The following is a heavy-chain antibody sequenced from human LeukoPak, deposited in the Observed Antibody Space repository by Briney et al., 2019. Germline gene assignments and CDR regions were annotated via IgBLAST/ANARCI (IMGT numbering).Heavy chain of an antibody. V-gene: IGHV3-23*01. Sequence: GGSLRLSCAASGFTFSSYAMTWVRQAPGKGLVWVSSIVGSGGSTYYADSVKGRFTISRDNSKNTLWLQMNSLRAEDTAVCYCAKEKGITMIVVVITNDYGMDVWGQGTTVTVSS. D-gene: IGHD3-22*01. CDR2: IVGSGGST. CDR3: AKEKGITMIVVVITNDYGMDV. J-gene: IGHJ6*02. CDR1: GFTFSSYA.